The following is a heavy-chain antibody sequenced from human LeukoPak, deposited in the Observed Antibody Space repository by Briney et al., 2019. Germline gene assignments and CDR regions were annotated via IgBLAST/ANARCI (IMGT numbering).Heavy chain of an antibody. J-gene: IGHJ4*02. CDR1: GFTFSSYS. D-gene: IGHD6-6*01. V-gene: IGHV3-48*01. Sequence: GGSLRLSCAASGFTFSSYSMNWVRQAPGKGLEWVSYISSSSSTIYYADSVKGRFTISRDNAKNSLYLQMNSLRAEDTAVYYCARGGAARKPAFDYWGQGTLVTVSS. CDR3: ARGGAARKPAFDY. CDR2: ISSSSSTI.